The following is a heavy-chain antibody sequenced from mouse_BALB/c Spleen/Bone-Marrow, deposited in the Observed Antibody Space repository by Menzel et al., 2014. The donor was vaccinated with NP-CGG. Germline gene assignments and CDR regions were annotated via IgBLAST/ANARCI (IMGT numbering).Heavy chain of an antibody. CDR1: GFSLTGYG. J-gene: IGHJ3*01. D-gene: IGHD2-4*01. V-gene: IGHV2-6-7*01. CDR2: IWGDGST. CDR3: ASSTMITTGFAY. Sequence: QVHVKQSGPGLVAPSQSLSITCTVSGFSLTGYGVNWVRQPPGKGLEWLGMIWGDGSTDYNSALKSRLSISKDNSKSQVFLKTNSLQTDDTARYYCASSTMITTGFAYWGQGTLVTVSA.